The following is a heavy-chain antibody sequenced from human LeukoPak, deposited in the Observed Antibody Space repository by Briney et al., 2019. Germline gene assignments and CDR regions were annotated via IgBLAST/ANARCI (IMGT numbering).Heavy chain of an antibody. CDR3: ARGTNYFDY. CDR2: INTDGRST. J-gene: IGHJ4*02. Sequence: GGSLRLSCAASGFTFSNYWMHWVRQAPGKGLVWVSRINTDGRSTSYVDSVKGRFTISRDNAKNLLYLQMDSLRAEDTAVYYCARGTNYFDYWGQGTLVTVSS. V-gene: IGHV3-74*01. CDR1: GFTFSNYW. D-gene: IGHD2-2*01.